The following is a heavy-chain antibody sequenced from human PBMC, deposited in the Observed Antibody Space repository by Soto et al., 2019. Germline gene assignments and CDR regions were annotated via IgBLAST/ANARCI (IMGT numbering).Heavy chain of an antibody. CDR2: IGGDGAST. CDR1: GFAFSSYA. CDR3: TTDQDGEWWFSQGWFDP. Sequence: EVQLLESGGGLVQPGGSLRLSCAASGFAFSSYAMSWVRQSSGKGLEWVAAIGGDGASTYYADSVRGRFIISRDNSKNTLFLHRTSLRAEDTAVYYCTTDQDGEWWFSQGWFDPWGQGSLGTVSS. V-gene: IGHV3-23*01. D-gene: IGHD2-15*01. J-gene: IGHJ5*02.